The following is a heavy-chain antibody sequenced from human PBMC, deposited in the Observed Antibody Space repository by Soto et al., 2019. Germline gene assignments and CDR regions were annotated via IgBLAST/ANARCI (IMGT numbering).Heavy chain of an antibody. V-gene: IGHV1-2*04. CDR3: ARDSTMVRGKTRYYYYGMDV. Sequence: GASLKVSCKASGYTFTGYYMHRVRQAPGQGLEWMGWINPNSGGTNYAQKFQGWVTMTRDTSISTAYMELSRLRSDDTAVYYCARDSTMVRGKTRYYYYGMDVWGQGTTVTVSS. CDR1: GYTFTGYY. CDR2: INPNSGGT. J-gene: IGHJ6*02. D-gene: IGHD3-10*01.